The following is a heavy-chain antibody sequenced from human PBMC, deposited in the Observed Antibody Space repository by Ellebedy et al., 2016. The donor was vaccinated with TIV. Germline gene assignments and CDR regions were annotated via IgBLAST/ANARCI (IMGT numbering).Heavy chain of an antibody. CDR1: GFTFSSYG. D-gene: IGHD5-24*01. V-gene: IGHV3-21*01. CDR2: ISGSGSTT. J-gene: IGHJ4*02. Sequence: GESLKISXAASGFTFSSYGMHWVRQAPGKGLEWVSIISGSGSTTYYADSVKGRFTISRDNAKNSLYLQMNSLRAEDTAVYYCARVRDGYNFDYWGQGTLVTVSS. CDR3: ARVRDGYNFDY.